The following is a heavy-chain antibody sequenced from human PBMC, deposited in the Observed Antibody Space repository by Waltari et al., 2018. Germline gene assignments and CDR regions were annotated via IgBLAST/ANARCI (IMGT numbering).Heavy chain of an antibody. CDR1: GFIVYRHY. CDR2: IYSGGET. Sequence: EVQLVESGGGLVQPGESLRLSCAASGFIVYRHYMSWVRQAPGKGLEWVSVIYSGGETYHADSVRGRFTISRDNSKNTINLQMNSLRVEDSAVYFCARDSGGGDYDYWGQGTLVTVSS. J-gene: IGHJ4*02. V-gene: IGHV3-66*01. D-gene: IGHD4-17*01. CDR3: ARDSGGGDYDY.